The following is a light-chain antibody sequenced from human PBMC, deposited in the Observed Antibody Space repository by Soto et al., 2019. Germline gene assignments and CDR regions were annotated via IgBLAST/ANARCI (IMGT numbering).Light chain of an antibody. J-gene: IGKJ2*01. CDR3: LQYTSYSYT. CDR2: KES. Sequence: DIQMTQSPSTLSASVGDRVTITCRASQSISSWLAWYQQRPGKAPKLLIYKESRLESGVPSMFSCSGSGTEFTLTISSLQPDDFATYYCLQYTSYSYTFGQVNKLEIK. CDR1: QSISSW. V-gene: IGKV1-5*03.